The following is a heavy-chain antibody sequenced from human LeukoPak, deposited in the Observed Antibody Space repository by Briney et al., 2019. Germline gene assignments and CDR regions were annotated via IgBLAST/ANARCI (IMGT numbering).Heavy chain of an antibody. V-gene: IGHV3-21*01. CDR2: ISSSSSYI. CDR3: ARGMIVPRGFDY. D-gene: IGHD3-22*01. CDR1: GFTFSSYS. J-gene: IGHJ4*02. Sequence: PGGPLRLSCAASGFTFSSYSMNWVRQAPGKGLEWVSSISSSSSYIYYADSVKGRFTISRDNAKNSLYLQMNSLRAEDTAVYYCARGMIVPRGFDYWGQGTLVTVSS.